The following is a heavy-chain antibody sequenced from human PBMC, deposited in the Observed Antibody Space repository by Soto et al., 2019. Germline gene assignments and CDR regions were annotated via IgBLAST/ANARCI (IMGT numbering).Heavy chain of an antibody. CDR2: INAVNGDT. J-gene: IGHJ3*02. CDR1: GYTFTTST. CDR3: ARRHWPQFDAFDI. V-gene: IGHV1-3*01. Sequence: QVQLVQSGAEVKKPGASVKISCKASGYTFTTSTMHWVRQAPGQRLEWMGWINAVNGDTKYSQKLQGRVTITRDTSANTVYMDLSSLISEDTAVYYCARRHWPQFDAFDIWGQGTMVTVSS.